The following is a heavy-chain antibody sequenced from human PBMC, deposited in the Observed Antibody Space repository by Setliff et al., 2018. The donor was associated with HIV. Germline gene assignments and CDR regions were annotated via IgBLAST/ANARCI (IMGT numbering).Heavy chain of an antibody. V-gene: IGHV4-59*11. CDR3: ASTGGYSYGFFDS. J-gene: IGHJ4*02. CDR2: IYYSGST. CDR1: GGSIFSHY. Sequence: SETLSLTCTVSGGSIFSHYWSWIRQPPGKGLEWIGYIYYSGSTNYNPSLKSRVTISVDTSKNQFSLKLSSVTAADTAVYYCASTGGYSYGFFDSWGQGALVTVS. D-gene: IGHD5-18*01.